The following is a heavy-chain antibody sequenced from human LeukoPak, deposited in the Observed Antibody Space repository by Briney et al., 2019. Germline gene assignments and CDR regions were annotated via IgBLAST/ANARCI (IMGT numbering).Heavy chain of an antibody. CDR1: GYTFTSYA. D-gene: IGHD6-13*01. CDR3: ARGVGIAAAEGIFDI. V-gene: IGHV1-3*01. CDR2: INAGNGNT. Sequence: GASVKVSCKASGYTFTSYAMHWVRQAPGQRLEWMGWINAGNGNTKYSQKFQGRVNITRDTSASTAYMELSSLRSEDTAVYYCARGVGIAAAEGIFDIWGQGTMVTVSS. J-gene: IGHJ3*02.